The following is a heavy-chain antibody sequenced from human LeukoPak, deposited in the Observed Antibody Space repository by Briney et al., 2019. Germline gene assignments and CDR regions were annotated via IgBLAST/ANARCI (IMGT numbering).Heavy chain of an antibody. D-gene: IGHD6-19*01. Sequence: ASVKVSCKASGYTFTGYYMHWVRQAPGQGLEWMGWINPNSGGTNYAQKFQGWVTMTRDTSISTAYMELSRLRSDDTAVYYCARDSAYSSGCLDYWGQGTLVTVSS. CDR2: INPNSGGT. J-gene: IGHJ4*02. V-gene: IGHV1-2*04. CDR3: ARDSAYSSGCLDY. CDR1: GYTFTGYY.